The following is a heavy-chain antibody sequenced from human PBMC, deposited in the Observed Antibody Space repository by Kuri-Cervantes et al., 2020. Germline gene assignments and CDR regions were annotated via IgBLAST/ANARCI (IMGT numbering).Heavy chain of an antibody. Sequence: SETLSLTCAVSGGSISSGGYPWSWIRQPPGKGLEWIGYTYHSGSTYYNPSLKSRVTISVDRSKNQFSLKLSSVTAADTAVYYCAREQAVAALLDYWGQGTLVTVSS. V-gene: IGHV4-30-2*01. D-gene: IGHD6-19*01. CDR1: GGSISSGGYP. J-gene: IGHJ4*02. CDR3: AREQAVAALLDY. CDR2: TYHSGST.